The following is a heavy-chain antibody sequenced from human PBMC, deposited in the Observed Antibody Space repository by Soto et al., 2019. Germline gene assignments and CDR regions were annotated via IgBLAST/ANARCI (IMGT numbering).Heavy chain of an antibody. CDR3: ARLTTEDSIDY. V-gene: IGHV1-69*02. Sequence: GASVKVSCKASGGTFSSYTISWVRQAPGQGLEWMGRIIPILGIANYAQKFQGRVTITADKSTSTAYMELSSLRSEDTAVYYCARLTTEDSIDYWGQGTLVTVSS. CDR2: IIPILGIA. J-gene: IGHJ4*02. D-gene: IGHD4-17*01. CDR1: GGTFSSYT.